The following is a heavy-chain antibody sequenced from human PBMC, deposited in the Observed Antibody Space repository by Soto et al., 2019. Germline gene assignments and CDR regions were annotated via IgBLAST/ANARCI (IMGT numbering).Heavy chain of an antibody. Sequence: GSLRLSCAASGFTFSSYWMHWVRQAPGKGLVWVSRINSDGSSTSYADSVKGRFTISRDNAKNTLYLQMNSLRAEDTAVYYCARVGGYCSGGSCYFHYYYYYGMDVWGQGTTVTVSS. D-gene: IGHD2-15*01. CDR2: INSDGSST. CDR3: ARVGGYCSGGSCYFHYYYYYGMDV. J-gene: IGHJ6*02. CDR1: GFTFSSYW. V-gene: IGHV3-74*01.